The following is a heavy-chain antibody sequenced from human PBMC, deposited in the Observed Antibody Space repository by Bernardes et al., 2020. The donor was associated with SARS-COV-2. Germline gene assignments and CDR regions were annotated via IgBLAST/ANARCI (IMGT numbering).Heavy chain of an antibody. CDR1: GFTFSSYS. CDR3: AGGNQWLVRAGVDY. Sequence: GGSLRLSCAASGFTFSSYSMNWVRQAPGKGLEWVSYITSGSSTIYYADSVKGRFTISRDNAKNSLYLQMDSLRAEDTAVYYCAGGNQWLVRAGVDYWGQGTLVTVSS. V-gene: IGHV3-48*04. D-gene: IGHD6-19*01. J-gene: IGHJ4*02. CDR2: ITSGSSTI.